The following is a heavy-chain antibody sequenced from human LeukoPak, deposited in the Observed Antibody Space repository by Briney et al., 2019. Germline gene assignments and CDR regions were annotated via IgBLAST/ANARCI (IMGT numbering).Heavy chain of an antibody. CDR1: GFTFSGFW. CDR2: INSDGSEG. D-gene: IGHD6-6*01. J-gene: IGHJ3*01. CDR3: ARSSYSSSSSV. V-gene: IGHV3-7*03. Sequence: GGSLRLSCAVSGFTFSGFWMSWSRQAPGKGLEWVASINSDGSEGYYADVVKGRFAISRDNAKNSLYLQINSLRAEDTAVYYCARSSYSSSSSVWGQGTMVTVSS.